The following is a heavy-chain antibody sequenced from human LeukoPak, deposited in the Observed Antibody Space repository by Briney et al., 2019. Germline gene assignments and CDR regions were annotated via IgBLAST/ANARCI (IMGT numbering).Heavy chain of an antibody. CDR2: ISSSGATI. CDR3: ASSLYYYYGMDV. V-gene: IGHV3-48*04. J-gene: IGHJ6*02. Sequence: GGSLRLSCAASGFTFSSYGMNWVRQAPGKGLEFVAYISSSGATIYYADSLKGRFTISRDNAKNSLNLQMNSLRAEDTAVYYCASSLYYYYGMDVWGQGTTVTVSS. CDR1: GFTFSSYG.